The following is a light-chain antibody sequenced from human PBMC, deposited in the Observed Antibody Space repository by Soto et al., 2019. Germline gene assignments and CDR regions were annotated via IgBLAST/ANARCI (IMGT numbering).Light chain of an antibody. V-gene: IGKV1-9*01. J-gene: IGKJ5*01. CDR2: TAS. CDR3: KQRNSYPIT. CDR1: QGISSY. Sequence: DIQMTQSPSTLSASVGDRVTITCRASQGISSYLAWYQQKPGKAPNLLIHTASTLQSGVQSRFSGSGSGTEFTLTIRSLQPEDFATYYCKQRNSYPITFGQGTRLEIK.